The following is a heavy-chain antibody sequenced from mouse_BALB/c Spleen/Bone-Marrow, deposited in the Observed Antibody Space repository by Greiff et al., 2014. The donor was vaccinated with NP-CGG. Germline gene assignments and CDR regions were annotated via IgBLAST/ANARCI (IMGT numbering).Heavy chain of an antibody. CDR2: IGSGGSK. D-gene: IGHD2-4*01. CDR1: GFSLTSYG. Sequence: SITCTVSGFSLTSYGVHWVRQSPGKGLEWLGVIGSGGSKDYNAAFISRLRISKYTSKSQVFFKMNSLQADVTAIYYCASNKNDYGGTLAYWGPGTLFTVSA. CDR3: ASNKNDYGGTLAY. J-gene: IGHJ3*01. V-gene: IGHV2-4-1*01.